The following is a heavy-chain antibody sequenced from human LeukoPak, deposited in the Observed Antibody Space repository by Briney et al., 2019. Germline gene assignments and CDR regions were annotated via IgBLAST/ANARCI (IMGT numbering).Heavy chain of an antibody. CDR3: AKVGGDTMVRGVHYFDY. CDR2: IGGSGGST. CDR1: GFTFSSYA. Sequence: GGSLRLSCAASGFTFSSYAMSWVRQAPGKGLEWVSAIGGSGGSTYYADSVKGRFTISRDNSKNTLYLQMNSLRAEDTAVYYCAKVGGDTMVRGVHYFDYWGQGTLVTVSS. J-gene: IGHJ4*02. D-gene: IGHD3-10*01. V-gene: IGHV3-23*01.